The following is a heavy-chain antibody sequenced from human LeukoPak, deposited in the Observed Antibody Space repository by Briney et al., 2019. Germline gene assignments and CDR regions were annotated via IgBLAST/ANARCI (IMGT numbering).Heavy chain of an antibody. CDR2: MNPNNGNT. Sequence: ASVKVSCKASGYTFTNYDINWVRQATGQGLEWMGWMNPNNGNTGYVQKFQGRVTMTRDTSISTAYMELSSLKSEDTAVYYCARATGLVVNYWGQGTLVTVSS. CDR3: ARATGLVVNY. CDR1: GYTFTNYD. D-gene: IGHD2-21*01. V-gene: IGHV1-8*01. J-gene: IGHJ4*02.